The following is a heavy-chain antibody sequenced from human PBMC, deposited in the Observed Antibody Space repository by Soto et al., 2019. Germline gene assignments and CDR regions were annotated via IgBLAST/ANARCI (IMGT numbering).Heavy chain of an antibody. CDR2: INPLLGIR. CDR1: GDTFTYFS. Sequence: QVQLVQSGAAVKNLGSSVKVSCKASGDTFTYFSIAWVRQAPGQGLEWVGGINPLLGIRKYAPKFQGRVAITANTSTTTVYLDLSRLTSEDTAVYSCGALAAAGSFDHWGQGTLVSVSS. D-gene: IGHD6-13*01. CDR3: GALAAAGSFDH. V-gene: IGHV1-69*09. J-gene: IGHJ4*02.